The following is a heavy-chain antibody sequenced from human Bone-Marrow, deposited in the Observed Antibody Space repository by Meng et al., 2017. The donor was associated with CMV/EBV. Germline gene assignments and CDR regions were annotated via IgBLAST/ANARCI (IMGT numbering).Heavy chain of an antibody. CDR1: GFTFRSYG. Sequence: GGSLRLSCAASGFTFRSYGMHWVRQAPGKGLEWVAFILYDESNKYYGDSVKGRFTIFRDNAYNTLFLQMDSLRAEDTAVYYCAKDRWPIRHWGQGTLVTVSS. CDR2: ILYDESNK. CDR3: AKDRWPIRH. V-gene: IGHV3-30*02. D-gene: IGHD3-3*02. J-gene: IGHJ4*02.